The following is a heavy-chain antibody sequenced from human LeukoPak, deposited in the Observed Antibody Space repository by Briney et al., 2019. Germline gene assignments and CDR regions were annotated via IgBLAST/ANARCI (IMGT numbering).Heavy chain of an antibody. CDR3: ARGVYYGSGSYYAGSAFDI. CDR1: GGSINSYY. D-gene: IGHD3-10*01. V-gene: IGHV4-4*07. J-gene: IGHJ3*02. Sequence: SETLSLTCTVSGGSINSYYWSWIRQPPGKGLEWIARIYTSGSTNYNPSLKSRVTMSVDTSKNQFSLKLSSVTAADTAVYYCARGVYYGSGSYYAGSAFDIWGQGTMVTVSS. CDR2: IYTSGST.